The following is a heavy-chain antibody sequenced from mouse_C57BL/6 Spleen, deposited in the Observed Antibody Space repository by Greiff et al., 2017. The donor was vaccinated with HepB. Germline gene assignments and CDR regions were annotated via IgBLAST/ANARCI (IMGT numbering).Heavy chain of an antibody. V-gene: IGHV14-3*01. Sequence: VQLQQSVAELVRPGASVKLSCTASGFNIKNTYMHWVKQRPEQGLEWIGRIDPANGNTKYAPKFQGKATITADTSSNTAYLQLSSLTSEDTAIYYCARSCITTVVANYAMDYWGQGTSVTVSS. CDR3: ARSCITTVVANYAMDY. J-gene: IGHJ4*01. D-gene: IGHD1-1*01. CDR2: IDPANGNT. CDR1: GFNIKNTY.